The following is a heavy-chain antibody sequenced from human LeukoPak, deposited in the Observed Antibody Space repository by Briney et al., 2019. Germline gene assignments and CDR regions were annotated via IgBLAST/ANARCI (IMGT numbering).Heavy chain of an antibody. Sequence: GGSLRLSCAASGFTFSSYAMSWVRQAPGKGLEWVSAISGSGGSTYYAASVKGRFTISRDNSKNTLYLQMNSLRAEDTAVYHCAKNFRWIQLGTYTYYYYMDVWGKGTTVTVSS. J-gene: IGHJ6*03. V-gene: IGHV3-23*01. D-gene: IGHD5-18*01. CDR2: ISGSGGST. CDR3: AKNFRWIQLGTYTYYYYMDV. CDR1: GFTFSSYA.